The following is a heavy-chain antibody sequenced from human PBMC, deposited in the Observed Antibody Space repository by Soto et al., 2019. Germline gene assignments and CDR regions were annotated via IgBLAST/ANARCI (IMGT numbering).Heavy chain of an antibody. Sequence: QVQLQESGPGLVKPSGTLSLTCAVSGGSISSSNWWSWVRQPPGKGLEWIGEIYHSGSTKYNPSLKSRVTLSVANSKNQFSLKLSSVTAPDTGVYCCARDGSGSYARQYYFDYWGQGTLVTVSS. CDR3: ARDGSGSYARQYYFDY. V-gene: IGHV4-4*01. J-gene: IGHJ4*02. CDR1: GGSISSSNW. D-gene: IGHD1-26*01. CDR2: IYHSGST.